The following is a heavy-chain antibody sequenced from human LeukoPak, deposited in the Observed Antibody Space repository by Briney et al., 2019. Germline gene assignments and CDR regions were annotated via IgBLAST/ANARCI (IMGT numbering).Heavy chain of an antibody. CDR3: ARHPTYCSGGSCYFKWFDP. J-gene: IGHJ5*02. V-gene: IGHV5-51*01. CDR1: GYSFTSYW. D-gene: IGHD2-15*01. Sequence: GESLKISCKGSGYSFTSYWIGWVRQMPGKGLEWMGIIYPGDSDTRYSPSFQGQVTISADKSISTAYLQWSSLKASDTAMYYCARHPTYCSGGSCYFKWFDPWGQGTLVTVSS. CDR2: IYPGDSDT.